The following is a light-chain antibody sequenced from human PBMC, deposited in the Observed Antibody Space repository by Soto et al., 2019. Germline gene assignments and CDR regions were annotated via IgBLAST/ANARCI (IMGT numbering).Light chain of an antibody. V-gene: IGKV1-6*01. CDR3: LQDYNYPFT. Sequence: IQMTQSPSSLSASVGDRVTITCRASQAIRNDLGWFQQKPGKAPKLLIYSTSTLQSGVPSRFSGSGSGTDFSLTISSLQPEDFATYFCLQDYNYPFTFGGGTKVEIK. CDR1: QAIRND. CDR2: STS. J-gene: IGKJ4*01.